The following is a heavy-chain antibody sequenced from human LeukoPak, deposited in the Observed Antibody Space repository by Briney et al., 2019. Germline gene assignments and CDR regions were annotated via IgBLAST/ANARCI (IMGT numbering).Heavy chain of an antibody. Sequence: PGGSLRLSCAASGFTLSDYYMSWIRQAPGKGLEWVSYSSSSGSTMYYADSVKGRFAISRDNAKNSLYLQMNSLRAEVTAVYYCARRRDFIDYWGQGTLVTVSS. J-gene: IGHJ4*02. V-gene: IGHV3-11*01. D-gene: IGHD3/OR15-3a*01. CDR1: GFTLSDYY. CDR3: ARRRDFIDY. CDR2: SSSSGSTM.